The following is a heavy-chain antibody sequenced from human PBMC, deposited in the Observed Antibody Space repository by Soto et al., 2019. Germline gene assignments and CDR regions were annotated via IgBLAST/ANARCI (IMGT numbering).Heavy chain of an antibody. CDR2: IIPLFGTA. CDR1: GGTFSSYA. Sequence: QVQLVQSGAEVKKPGSSVKVSCKASGGTFSSYAITWVRQAPGQGLEWMGGIIPLFGTANYAQKFQGRVTITADESTSTAYMELSSLRSEDTAVYYCARDPHYDGSGEYGMDVWGQGTTVTVSS. CDR3: ARDPHYDGSGEYGMDV. J-gene: IGHJ6*02. V-gene: IGHV1-69*01. D-gene: IGHD3-10*01.